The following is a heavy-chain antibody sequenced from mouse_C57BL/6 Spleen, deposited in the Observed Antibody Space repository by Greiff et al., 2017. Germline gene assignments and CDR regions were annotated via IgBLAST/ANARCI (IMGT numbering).Heavy chain of an antibody. J-gene: IGHJ2*01. CDR1: GYTFTSYW. D-gene: IGHD2-2*01. CDR2: IYPGNSDT. CDR3: TLSTMVTTRGDY. V-gene: IGHV1-5*01. Sequence: EVKLVESGTVLARPGASVKMSCKTSGYTFTSYWMHWVKQRPGQGLEWIGAIYPGNSDTSYNQKFKGKAKLTAVTSASTAYMELSSLTNEDSAVYYCTLSTMVTTRGDYWGQGTTLTVSS.